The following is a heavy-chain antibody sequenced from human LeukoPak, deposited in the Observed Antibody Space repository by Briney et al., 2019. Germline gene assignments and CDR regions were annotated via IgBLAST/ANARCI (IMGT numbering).Heavy chain of an antibody. CDR1: GFTFSSYG. D-gene: IGHD2-21*02. Sequence: GGSLRLSCAASGFTFSSYGMHWVRQAPGKGLEWVAVISYDGSNKYYADSVKGRFTISRDNSKNTLYLQMNSLRAEDTAVYYCAKEILAYCGGDCWHWYFDLRGRGTLVTVSS. CDR2: ISYDGSNK. J-gene: IGHJ2*01. CDR3: AKEILAYCGGDCWHWYFDL. V-gene: IGHV3-30*18.